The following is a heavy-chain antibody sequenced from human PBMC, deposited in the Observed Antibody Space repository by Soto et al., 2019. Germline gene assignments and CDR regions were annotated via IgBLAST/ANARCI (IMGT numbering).Heavy chain of an antibody. Sequence: GASVKVSCKASGYTFTGYYMHWVRQAPGQGLEWTGWINPNSGGTNYAQKFQGWVTMTRDTSISTAYMELSRLRSDDTAVYYCARGGVTAGPDYYYYGMDVWGQGTTVTVSS. CDR3: ARGGVTAGPDYYYYGMDV. V-gene: IGHV1-2*04. J-gene: IGHJ6*02. CDR2: INPNSGGT. D-gene: IGHD5-18*01. CDR1: GYTFTGYY.